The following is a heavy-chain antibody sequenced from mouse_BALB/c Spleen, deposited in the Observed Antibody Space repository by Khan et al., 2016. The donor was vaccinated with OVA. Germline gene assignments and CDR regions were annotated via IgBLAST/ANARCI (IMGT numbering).Heavy chain of an antibody. D-gene: IGHD2-3*01. V-gene: IGHV1S137*01. Sequence: QVQLQQPGPELVRPGVSVKISCKGSGYTFTDYAMYWVKQSHAKSLEWIGLISTYSGSTNYNQKFKGKVTMTVDKSSSAAYMELARLTSEDSAIYYCANPAYDGYYDYWGQGTTLTVSS. CDR1: GYTFTDYA. J-gene: IGHJ2*01. CDR3: ANPAYDGYYDY. CDR2: ISTYSGST.